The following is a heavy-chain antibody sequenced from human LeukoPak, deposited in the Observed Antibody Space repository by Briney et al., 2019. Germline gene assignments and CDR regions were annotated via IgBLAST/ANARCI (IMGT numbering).Heavy chain of an antibody. D-gene: IGHD2-2*01. CDR1: GDSVSSSSAT. CDR3: ARDGPYIPGSLTSFDC. J-gene: IGHJ4*02. CDR2: TYYRSKWYN. Sequence: SQTLSLTCAISGDSVSSSSATWNWITQSPSRGLEWLGRTYYRSKWYNDYAVSVRSRITINPDTSNNQFSLHLNSVTPEDTAVYYCARDGPYIPGSLTSFDCWGQGTLVTVSS. V-gene: IGHV6-1*01.